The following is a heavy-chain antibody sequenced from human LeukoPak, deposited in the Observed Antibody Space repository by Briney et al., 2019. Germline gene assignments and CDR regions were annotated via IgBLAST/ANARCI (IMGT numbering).Heavy chain of an antibody. CDR2: ISYDGSNK. V-gene: IGHV3-30*03. J-gene: IGHJ3*02. CDR3: ARGNVYYYDSSGPTLGDAFDI. D-gene: IGHD3-22*01. Sequence: GGSLRPSCAASGFTFSSYGMHWVRQAPGKGLEWVAVISYDGSNKYYADSVKGRFTISRDNSKNTLYLQMNSLRAEDTAVYYCARGNVYYYDSSGPTLGDAFDIWGQGTMVTVSS. CDR1: GFTFSSYG.